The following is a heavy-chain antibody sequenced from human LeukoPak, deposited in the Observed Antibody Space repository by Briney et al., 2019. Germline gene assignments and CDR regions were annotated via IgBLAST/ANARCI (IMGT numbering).Heavy chain of an antibody. CDR3: AKDTITVGARAHDY. V-gene: IGHV3-48*04. CDR1: GFTFSSYS. J-gene: IGHJ4*02. Sequence: GGSLRLSCAASGFTFSSYSMNWVRQAPGKGLEWVSYISSSGSTIYYADSVKGRFTISRDNAKNSLYLQMNSLRAEDTAVYYCAKDTITVGARAHDYWGQGIVVTVSS. CDR2: ISSSGSTI. D-gene: IGHD1-26*01.